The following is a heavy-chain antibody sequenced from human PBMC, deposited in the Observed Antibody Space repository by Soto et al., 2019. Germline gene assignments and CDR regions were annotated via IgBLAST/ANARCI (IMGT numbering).Heavy chain of an antibody. V-gene: IGHV4-59*01. J-gene: IGHJ4*02. CDR2: IYYSGST. CDR1: GVSITSYY. CDR3: AAGYTNDWYYFDY. Sequence: PSETLSLTCSVSGVSITSYYWSLIRQPPGKGLEWIGYIYYSGSTSYNPSLKSRVTMSVDTSKISFSLKLSPVTAADTAVYYCAAGYTNDWYYFDYWGQGTLVTVSS. D-gene: IGHD6-19*01.